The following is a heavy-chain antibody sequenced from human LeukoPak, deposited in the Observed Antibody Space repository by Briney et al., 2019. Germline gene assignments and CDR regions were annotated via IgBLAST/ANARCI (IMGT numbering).Heavy chain of an antibody. D-gene: IGHD3-22*01. V-gene: IGHV4-34*01. CDR1: GGSFSGYY. Sequence: SETLSLTCAVYGGSFSGYYWSWIGQPPGKGLEWIGEINHRGSSNYNPSLKSRVTISVDTSKNQFSLKLSSVTAADTAVYYCARDDYYYDSSGSLPGFAFDIWGQGTMVTVSS. CDR3: ARDDYYYDSSGSLPGFAFDI. J-gene: IGHJ3*02. CDR2: INHRGSS.